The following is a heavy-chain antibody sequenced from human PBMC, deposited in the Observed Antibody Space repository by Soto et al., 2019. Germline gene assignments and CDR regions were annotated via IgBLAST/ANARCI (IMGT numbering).Heavy chain of an antibody. CDR2: ISGSGGST. D-gene: IGHD6-13*01. Sequence: GGSLRLYCAASGFTFSSYAMSWVRQAPGKGLGWVSAISGSGGSTYYADSVKGRFTISRDNSKNTLYLQMNSLRAEDTAVYYCAKDSSSSWYGYFDYWGQGTLVTVSS. CDR1: GFTFSSYA. V-gene: IGHV3-23*01. J-gene: IGHJ4*02. CDR3: AKDSSSSWYGYFDY.